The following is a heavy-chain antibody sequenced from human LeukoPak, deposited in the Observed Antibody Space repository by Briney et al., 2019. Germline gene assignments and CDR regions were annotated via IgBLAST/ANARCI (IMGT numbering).Heavy chain of an antibody. Sequence: GGSLRLSCAASGFTFSSYEMNWVRQAPGKGLEWVSYISSSGSTIYYADSVKGRFTISRDNAKNSLYLQMNSLRAEDTAVYYCAKGVWVTTGWFDPWGQGTLVTVSS. CDR1: GFTFSSYE. CDR2: ISSSGSTI. J-gene: IGHJ5*02. D-gene: IGHD4-17*01. V-gene: IGHV3-48*03. CDR3: AKGVWVTTGWFDP.